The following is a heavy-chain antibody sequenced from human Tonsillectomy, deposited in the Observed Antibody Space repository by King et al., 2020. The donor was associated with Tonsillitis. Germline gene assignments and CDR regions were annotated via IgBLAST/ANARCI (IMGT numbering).Heavy chain of an antibody. CDR2: IGTAGDT. Sequence: VKLVESGGGLVQPGGSLRLSCAASGFTFSSYDMHWVRQATGKGLEWVSAIGTAGDTYYPGSVKGRFTISRENAKNSLYLQMNSLRAGDTAVYYCARARGIRYYDSSGYYGDAFGIWGQGTMVTVSS. V-gene: IGHV3-13*01. CDR1: GFTFSSYD. CDR3: ARARGIRYYDSSGYYGDAFGI. D-gene: IGHD3-22*01. J-gene: IGHJ3*02.